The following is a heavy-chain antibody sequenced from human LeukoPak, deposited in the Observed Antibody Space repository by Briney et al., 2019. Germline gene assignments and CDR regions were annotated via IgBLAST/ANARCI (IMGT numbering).Heavy chain of an antibody. J-gene: IGHJ4*02. V-gene: IGHV1-69*05. D-gene: IGHD6-6*01. Sequence: GASVKVSFKASGGTFSSYAISWVRQAPGQGLEWMGGIIPIFGTANYAQKFQGRVTITTDESTSTAYMELSSLRSEDTAVYYCASRIAARRYYFDYWGQGTLVTVSS. CDR2: IIPIFGTA. CDR1: GGTFSSYA. CDR3: ASRIAARRYYFDY.